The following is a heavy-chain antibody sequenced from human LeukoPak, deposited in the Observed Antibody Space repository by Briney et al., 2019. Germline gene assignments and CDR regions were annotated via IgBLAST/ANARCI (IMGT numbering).Heavy chain of an antibody. CDR2: INPNSGGT. D-gene: IGHD5-18*01. CDR1: GYTFTGYY. J-gene: IGHJ4*02. V-gene: IGHV1-2*02. Sequence: GASVKVSCKASGYTFTGYYMHWVRQAPGQGREWMGWINPNSGGTNYAQKFQGRVTMTRDTSISTAYMELSRLRSDDTAVYYCARATVDTAMVTDGYYFDYWGQGTLVTVSS. CDR3: ARATVDTAMVTDGYYFDY.